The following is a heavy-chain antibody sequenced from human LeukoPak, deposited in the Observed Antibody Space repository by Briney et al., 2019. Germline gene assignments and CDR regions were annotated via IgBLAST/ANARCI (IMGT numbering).Heavy chain of an antibody. CDR2: IYTSGST. CDR3: ARCHSSGWYFYYYGMDV. Sequence: SETLSLTCTVSGGSISSGSYYWSWIRQPAGKGLEWIGRIYTSGSTNYNPSLKSRVTISVDTSKNQFSLKLSSVTAADTVVYYCARCHSSGWYFYYYGMDVWGQGTTVTVSS. D-gene: IGHD6-19*01. J-gene: IGHJ6*02. CDR1: GGSISSGSYY. V-gene: IGHV4-61*02.